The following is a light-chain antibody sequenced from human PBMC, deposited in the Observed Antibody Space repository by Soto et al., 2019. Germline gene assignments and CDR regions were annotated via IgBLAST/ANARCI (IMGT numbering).Light chain of an antibody. V-gene: IGKV1-5*03. CDR1: QIINTW. J-gene: IGKJ3*01. CDR2: RAS. CDR3: QQYETYSGT. Sequence: DIQMTQSPSSLSASVGDRVTITCRASQIINTWLAWYQQKPGKAPKLLIYRASNLVNGVPSRFSGSGSGTVFTLTISSLQPDDFSIYYCQQYETYSGTFGPGTKVDL.